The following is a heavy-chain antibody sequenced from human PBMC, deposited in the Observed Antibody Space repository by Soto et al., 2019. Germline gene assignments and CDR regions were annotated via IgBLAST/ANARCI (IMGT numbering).Heavy chain of an antibody. CDR3: ARLYPPLRGSSWLDY. V-gene: IGHV4-34*01. D-gene: IGHD6-13*01. CDR2: INHSGST. J-gene: IGHJ4*02. Sequence: SETLSLTCAVYGGSFSGYYWIWIRQPPGKGPEWIGEINHSGSTNYNPSLKSRVTISVDTSKNQFSLKLSSVTAADTAVYYCARLYPPLRGSSWLDYWGQGTLVTVSS. CDR1: GGSFSGYY.